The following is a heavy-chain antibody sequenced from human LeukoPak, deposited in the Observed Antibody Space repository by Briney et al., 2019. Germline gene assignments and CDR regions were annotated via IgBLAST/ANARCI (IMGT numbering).Heavy chain of an antibody. D-gene: IGHD2-2*01. CDR2: VNDVSGDI. Sequence: KPGGSLRLSCAASEFTFSHYAMNWVRQAPGKGLEWVSYVNDVSGDIHYAESVKGRLTISRDNAKNTLYLQMNSLRAEDTAVYYCARDTFQPGLIDCWGQGTLVTVSS. V-gene: IGHV3-21*05. CDR3: ARDTFQPGLIDC. CDR1: EFTFSHYA. J-gene: IGHJ4*02.